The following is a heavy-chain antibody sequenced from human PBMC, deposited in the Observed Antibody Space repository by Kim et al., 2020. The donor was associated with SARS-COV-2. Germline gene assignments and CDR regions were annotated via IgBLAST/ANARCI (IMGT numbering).Heavy chain of an antibody. D-gene: IGHD3-3*01. V-gene: IGHV3-23*01. J-gene: IGHJ4*02. CDR2: GRT. CDR3: AKGFGGFDY. Sequence: GRTNYADSVGGRFTNSRDNSKNTLCLQMNSLRAEDTAVYYCAKGFGGFDYWGRGTLVTVSS.